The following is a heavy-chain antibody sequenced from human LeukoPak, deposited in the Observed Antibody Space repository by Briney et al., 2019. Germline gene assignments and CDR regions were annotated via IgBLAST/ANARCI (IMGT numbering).Heavy chain of an antibody. V-gene: IGHV2-5*02. J-gene: IGHJ5*02. D-gene: IGHD2-2*01. CDR1: GFSHSTSGVG. Sequence: SGPTLVNPTQTLTLTCTFSGFSHSTSGVGVGWIRQPPGEALEWLALIYWDDDKRYSPSLKSRLTITKDTSKNQVVLTMTNMDPVDTATYYCAHSVPAAMSRWFDPWGQGTLVTVSS. CDR3: AHSVPAAMSRWFDP. CDR2: IYWDDDK.